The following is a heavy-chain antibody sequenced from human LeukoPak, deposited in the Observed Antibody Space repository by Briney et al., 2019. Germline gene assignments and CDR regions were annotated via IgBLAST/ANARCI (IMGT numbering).Heavy chain of an antibody. CDR1: GGSISSYY. CDR3: ARHYYGLDY. CDR2: IYYSGST. J-gene: IGHJ4*02. D-gene: IGHD3-10*01. V-gene: IGHV4-59*01. Sequence: ETLSLTCTVSGGSISSYYWSWIRQPPGKGLEWIGYIYYSGSTNYNPSLKSRVTISVDTSKNQFSLKLSSVTAADTAVYYCARHYYGLDYWGQGTLVTVSS.